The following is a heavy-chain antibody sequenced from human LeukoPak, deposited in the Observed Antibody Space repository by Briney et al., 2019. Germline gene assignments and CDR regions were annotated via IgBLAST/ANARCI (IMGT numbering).Heavy chain of an antibody. CDR3: ARDGETGYSSADFDY. CDR2: ISSSGNTI. Sequence: PGESLRLSCAASGFTFSSYEMNWVRQAPGKGLEWVSYISSSGNTIYYADSVKGRFTISRDNAKNSLYLQMNSLRAEDTAVYYCARDGETGYSSADFDYWGQGTLVTVSS. D-gene: IGHD6-19*01. J-gene: IGHJ4*02. CDR1: GFTFSSYE. V-gene: IGHV3-48*03.